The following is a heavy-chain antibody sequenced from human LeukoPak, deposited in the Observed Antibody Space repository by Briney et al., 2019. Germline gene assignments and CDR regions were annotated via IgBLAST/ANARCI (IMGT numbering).Heavy chain of an antibody. CDR1: GFTFSTYG. J-gene: IGHJ1*01. Sequence: PGGSLRLSCAASGFTFSTYGMHWVRQAPGKGLEWVAVISYDGSNKYYADSVKGRFTISRDNSKNTLYLQMDSLKTEDTAVYYCSSLRGSSSQYFQHWGQGTLVTVSS. V-gene: IGHV3-30*03. D-gene: IGHD6-13*01. CDR3: SSLRGSSSQYFQH. CDR2: ISYDGSNK.